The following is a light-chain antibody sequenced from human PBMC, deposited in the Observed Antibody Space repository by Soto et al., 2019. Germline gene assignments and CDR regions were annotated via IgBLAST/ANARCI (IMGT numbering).Light chain of an antibody. CDR1: QSVSSW. V-gene: IGKV1-5*01. Sequence: IQMTQSPSTLSASVGDRVTITCRASQSVSSWLAWYQQKPGKVPKLLIYDASTLESGVPSTFGGSGSRTEVSLTISSLQPEDIPTYLYQQYNYYPYAFCHGTKLAI. J-gene: IGKJ2*01. CDR2: DAS. CDR3: QQYNYYPYA.